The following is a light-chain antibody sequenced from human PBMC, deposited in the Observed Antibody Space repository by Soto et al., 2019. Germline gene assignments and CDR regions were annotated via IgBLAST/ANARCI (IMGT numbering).Light chain of an antibody. Sequence: EILLTQSPATLSLSPGERATLSCRASQSVSIYLAWYQQKPGQAPRLLINDASNRATGIPARFSGSGSGTDFTLTISSLEPEDFAVYYCQQRSNWPPITFGQGTRLEIK. J-gene: IGKJ5*01. CDR1: QSVSIY. CDR2: DAS. V-gene: IGKV3-11*01. CDR3: QQRSNWPPIT.